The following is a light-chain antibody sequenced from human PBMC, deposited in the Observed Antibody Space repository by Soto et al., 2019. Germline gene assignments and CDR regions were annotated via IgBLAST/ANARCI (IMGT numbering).Light chain of an antibody. V-gene: IGLV1-51*01. CDR1: SSNIGNNY. CDR3: ETLDTSLRAVV. CDR2: DTI. J-gene: IGLJ2*01. Sequence: QSVLTQPPSVSAAPGENVTISCSGSSSNIGNNYVSWYQQLPGSAPTLLIVDTIKRPSGIPDRFAGSKSGTSATLGITGLQTGDEADYYCETLDTSLRAVVFGGGTKLTVL.